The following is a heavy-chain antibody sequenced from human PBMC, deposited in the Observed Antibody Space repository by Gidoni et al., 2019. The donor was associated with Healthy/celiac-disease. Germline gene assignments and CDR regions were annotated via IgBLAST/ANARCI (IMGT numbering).Heavy chain of an antibody. Sequence: EVQLVESGGGLVQPGGYLRLSCAAAGFTFSSYWMSWVRQAPGKGLEWVANIKQDGSEKYYVDSVKGRFTISRDNAKNSLYLQMNSLRAEDTAVYYCAREAYYYDSSGYYGGGVYWGQGTLVTVSS. D-gene: IGHD3-22*01. CDR2: IKQDGSEK. V-gene: IGHV3-7*01. CDR1: GFTFSSYW. J-gene: IGHJ4*02. CDR3: AREAYYYDSSGYYGGGVY.